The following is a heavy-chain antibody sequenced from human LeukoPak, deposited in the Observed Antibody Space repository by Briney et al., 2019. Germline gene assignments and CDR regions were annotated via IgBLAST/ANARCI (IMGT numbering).Heavy chain of an antibody. V-gene: IGHV3-33*01. D-gene: IGHD2-15*01. CDR1: GFTFSSYG. CDR3: ARVGRYCSGGSCYSESIDY. J-gene: IGHJ4*02. CDR2: IWYDGSNK. Sequence: GRSLRLSCAASGFTFSSYGMHWVRQAPGKGLEWVAVIWYDGSNKYYADSVKGRFTISRDNSKNTLYLQMNNLRAEDTAVYYCARVGRYCSGGSCYSESIDYWAREPWSPSPQ.